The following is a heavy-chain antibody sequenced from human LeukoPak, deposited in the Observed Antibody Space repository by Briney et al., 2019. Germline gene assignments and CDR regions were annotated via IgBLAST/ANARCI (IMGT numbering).Heavy chain of an antibody. CDR2: ISAYNGNT. V-gene: IGHV1-18*01. Sequence: ASVKVSCKASGYTFTSYGISWVRQAPGQGLEWMGWISAYNGNTNYAQKLQGRVTTTTDTSTSTAYMELRSLRSDDTAVYYCAVLWFGEFFYRYWGQGTLVTVSS. J-gene: IGHJ4*02. CDR1: GYTFTSYG. D-gene: IGHD3-10*01. CDR3: AVLWFGEFFYRY.